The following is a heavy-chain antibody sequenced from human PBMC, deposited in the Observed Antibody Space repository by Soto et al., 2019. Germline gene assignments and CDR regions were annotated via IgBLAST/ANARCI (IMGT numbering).Heavy chain of an antibody. Sequence: ASVKVSCKASGGTFSSYAISWVRQAPGQGLEWMGGIIPIFGTANYAQKFQGRVTITADESTSTAYMELSSLRSEDTAVYYCARDRLNYYDSSGYYYYFDYWGQGTLVTVSS. D-gene: IGHD3-22*01. V-gene: IGHV1-69*13. CDR2: IIPIFGTA. CDR1: GGTFSSYA. J-gene: IGHJ4*02. CDR3: ARDRLNYYDSSGYYYYFDY.